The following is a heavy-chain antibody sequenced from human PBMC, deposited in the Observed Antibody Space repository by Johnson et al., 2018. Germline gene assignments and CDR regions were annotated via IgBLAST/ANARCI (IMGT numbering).Heavy chain of an antibody. D-gene: IGHD5-24*01. CDR2: ISSSSSYI. Sequence: VQLVESGGGLVQPGGSLRLSCAASGFTFSSYSMNWVRQAPGKGLEWVSSISSSSSYIYYADSVKGRFTISRDNAKTALYLQMNSLRAEDTAVYYCARGVSGDGYNLGYYYYYGMDVWGQGTTVTVSS. CDR3: ARGVSGDGYNLGYYYYYGMDV. V-gene: IGHV3-21*04. CDR1: GFTFSSYS. J-gene: IGHJ6*02.